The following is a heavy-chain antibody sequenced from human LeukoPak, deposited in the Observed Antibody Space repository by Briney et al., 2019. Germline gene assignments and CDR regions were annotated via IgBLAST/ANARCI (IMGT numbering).Heavy chain of an antibody. J-gene: IGHJ1*01. CDR2: FSAYNGNT. D-gene: IGHD2-2*02. Sequence: ASVKVSCKASGYTFTSYGISWVRQAPGQGLEWMGWFSAYNGNTNYAQKLQGRVAMTTDTSTSTAYMELRSLRSDDTAVYYCARSADCSSTSCYKLGYFQHWGQGTLVTVSS. V-gene: IGHV1-18*01. CDR3: ARSADCSSTSCYKLGYFQH. CDR1: GYTFTSYG.